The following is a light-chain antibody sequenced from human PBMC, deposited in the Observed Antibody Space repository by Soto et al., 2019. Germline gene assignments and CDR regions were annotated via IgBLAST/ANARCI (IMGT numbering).Light chain of an antibody. CDR1: SSDIGGYNS. CDR3: TSYTPIVTRGSV. Sequence: QSVLTQPASVSGSPGQSITISCTGTSSDIGGYNSVSWYQQHPGRAPRLIIYEVTNRPSGVSNRFSASKSGNTASLTISGLQAEDEADYYCTSYTPIVTRGSVFGTGTKLTVL. V-gene: IGLV2-14*01. J-gene: IGLJ1*01. CDR2: EVT.